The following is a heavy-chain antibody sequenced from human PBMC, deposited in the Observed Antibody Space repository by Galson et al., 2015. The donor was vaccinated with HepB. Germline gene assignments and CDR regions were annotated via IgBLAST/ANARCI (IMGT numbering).Heavy chain of an antibody. D-gene: IGHD3-22*01. CDR1: GYTFTSYG. Sequence: SVKVSCKASGYTFTSYGISWVRQAPGQGLEWMGWISAYNGNTNYAQKLQGRVTMTTDTSTSTAYMELRSLRSDDTAVYYCARSRPNKLAYDSSGYYYGSYFDYWGQGTLVTVSS. V-gene: IGHV1-18*01. CDR3: ARSRPNKLAYDSSGYYYGSYFDY. J-gene: IGHJ4*02. CDR2: ISAYNGNT.